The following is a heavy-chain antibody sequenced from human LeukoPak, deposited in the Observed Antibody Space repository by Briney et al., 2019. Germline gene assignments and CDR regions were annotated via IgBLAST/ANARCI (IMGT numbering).Heavy chain of an antibody. CDR3: ARQGSGGSSTPFDY. J-gene: IGHJ4*02. D-gene: IGHD2-15*01. CDR1: GGSITSFYY. V-gene: IGHV4-39*01. CDR2: IYHTGST. Sequence: SETLSLTCTVSGGSITSFYYWAWIRQFPGKGLEWLGSIYHTGSTYYNPSLKSRVTISVDTSKNQFSLKLSSVTAADTAVYYCARQGSGGSSTPFDYWGQGTLVTVSS.